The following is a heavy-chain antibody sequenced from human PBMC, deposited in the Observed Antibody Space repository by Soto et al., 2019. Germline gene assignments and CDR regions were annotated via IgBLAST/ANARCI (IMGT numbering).Heavy chain of an antibody. CDR2: INPNSGGT. CDR3: ARSVPPKGYCSSTSCYTYYYYGMDV. D-gene: IGHD2-2*02. Sequence: ASVKVSCKASGYTFTGYYMHWVRQAPGQGLEWMGWINPNSGGTNYAQKFQGWVTMTRDTSISTAYMKLSRLRSDDTAVYYCARSVPPKGYCSSTSCYTYYYYGMDVWGQGTTVTV. J-gene: IGHJ6*02. CDR1: GYTFTGYY. V-gene: IGHV1-2*04.